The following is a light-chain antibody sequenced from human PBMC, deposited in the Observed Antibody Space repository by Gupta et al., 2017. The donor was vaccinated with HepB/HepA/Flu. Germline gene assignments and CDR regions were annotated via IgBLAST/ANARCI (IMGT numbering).Light chain of an antibody. CDR2: GAS. Sequence: PGDRATLSCRASQSVSRNLAWYQQKPGQAPRLLIYGASTRATGIPARFSGSGSGTEFTLTISSLQSEDFAVYYCQQYNNWPPLTFGGGTKVEIK. CDR3: QQYNNWPPLT. V-gene: IGKV3-15*01. CDR1: QSVSRN. J-gene: IGKJ4*01.